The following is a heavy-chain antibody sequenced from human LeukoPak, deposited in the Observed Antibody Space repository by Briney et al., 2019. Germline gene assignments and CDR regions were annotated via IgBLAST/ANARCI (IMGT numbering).Heavy chain of an antibody. J-gene: IGHJ5*02. CDR2: IKSDGSTT. Sequence: GGSLRLSCAASGFTFSSYRMHWVRQAPGKGPVWVSRIKSDGSTTIYADSVKGRFTISRDNAKSTLYLQMNSLRGEDTAVYYCAKGGPSWFDPWGQGTLVTVPS. CDR3: AKGGPSWFDP. CDR1: GFTFSSYR. V-gene: IGHV3-74*01.